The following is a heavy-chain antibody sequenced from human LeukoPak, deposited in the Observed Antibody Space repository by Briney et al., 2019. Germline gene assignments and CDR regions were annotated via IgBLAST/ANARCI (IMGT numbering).Heavy chain of an antibody. V-gene: IGHV3-23*01. CDR3: ARGVEMATIPGIDY. J-gene: IGHJ4*02. CDR2: ISGSGGST. Sequence: GGSLRLSCAASGFTFSSYAMSWVRQAPGKGLEWVSAISGSGGSTYYADSVKGRFTISRDNSKNTLYLQMNSLRAEDTAVYYCARGVEMATIPGIDYWGQGTLVTVSS. CDR1: GFTFSSYA. D-gene: IGHD5-24*01.